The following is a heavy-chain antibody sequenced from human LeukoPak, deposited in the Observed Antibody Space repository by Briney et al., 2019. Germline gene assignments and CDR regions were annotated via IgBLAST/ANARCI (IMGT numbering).Heavy chain of an antibody. CDR2: IYYSGST. CDR1: GGSISSYY. Sequence: SETLSLTCAVSGGSISSYYWSWIRQPPGKGLEWIGYIYYSGSTNYNPSLKSRVTIPVDTSKNQFSLKMSSLTAADPAVNYCARRLSIVVLGDDAFDIWGQGTMVTVSS. V-gene: IGHV4-59*08. D-gene: IGHD1-26*01. CDR3: ARRLSIVVLGDDAFDI. J-gene: IGHJ3*02.